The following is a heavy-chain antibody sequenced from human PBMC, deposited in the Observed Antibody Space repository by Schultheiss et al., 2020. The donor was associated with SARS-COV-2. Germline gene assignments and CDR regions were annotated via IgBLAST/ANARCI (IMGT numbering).Heavy chain of an antibody. J-gene: IGHJ6*02. CDR3: ARDLGCSGGSCYSYYYYGMDV. V-gene: IGHV4-39*07. CDR2: IYTSGST. Sequence: SETLSLTCTVSGGSISSSSYYWGWIRQPPGKGLEWIGSIYTSGSTNYNPSLKSRVTMSVDTSKNQFSLKLSSVTAADTAVYYCARDLGCSGGSCYSYYYYGMDVWGQGTTVTVSS. D-gene: IGHD2-15*01. CDR1: GGSISSSSYY.